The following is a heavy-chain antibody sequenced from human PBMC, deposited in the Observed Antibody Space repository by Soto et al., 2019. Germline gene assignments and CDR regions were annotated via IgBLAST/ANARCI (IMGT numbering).Heavy chain of an antibody. V-gene: IGHV4-59*01. CDR1: GGSISSYY. D-gene: IGHD3-3*01. CDR3: ARTNYDFWSGYYSPARGFDP. J-gene: IGHJ5*02. CDR2: IYYSGST. Sequence: SETLSLTCTVSGGSISSYYWSWIRQPPWKGLEWIGYIYYSGSTNYNPSLKSRVTISVDTSKNQFSLKLSSVTAADTAVYYCARTNYDFWSGYYSPARGFDPWGQGPLVTVSS.